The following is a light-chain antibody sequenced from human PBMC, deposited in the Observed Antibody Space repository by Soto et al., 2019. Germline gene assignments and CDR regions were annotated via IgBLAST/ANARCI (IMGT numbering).Light chain of an antibody. CDR3: AAWDDSLRRVV. V-gene: IGLV1-44*01. CDR1: NSNVGRNA. Sequence: QSVLTQPPSASGTPGQRVTISCSGSNSNVGRNAVSWYQQLPGTAPKLLMYTNNQRPSGVPDRISGSRSGTSASLAISGLQSEDEGDYYCAAWDDSLRRVVFGGGTKLTVL. J-gene: IGLJ2*01. CDR2: TNN.